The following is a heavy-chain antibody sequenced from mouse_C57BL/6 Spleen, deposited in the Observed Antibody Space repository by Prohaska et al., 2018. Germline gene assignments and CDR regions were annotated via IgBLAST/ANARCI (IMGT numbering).Heavy chain of an antibody. J-gene: IGHJ2*01. Sequence: QVQLQQPGAELVKPGASVKLSCKASGYTFTSYWMQWVKQRPGQGLEWIGEIDPSDSYTNYNQKFKGKATLTVDTSSSTAYMQLSSLTSEDSAVYYCAREETGTDYWGQGTTLTVSS. CDR3: AREETGTDY. V-gene: IGHV1-50*01. D-gene: IGHD4-1*01. CDR2: IDPSDSYT. CDR1: GYTFTSYW.